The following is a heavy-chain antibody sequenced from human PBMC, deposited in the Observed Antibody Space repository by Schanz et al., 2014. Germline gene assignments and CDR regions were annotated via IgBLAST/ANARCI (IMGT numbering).Heavy chain of an antibody. J-gene: IGHJ4*02. Sequence: EVQLVESGGGLVQPGGSLRLSCAASGFTFSNYWMSWVRQAPGKGLEWVAFLSFDSRHIYYADSVKGRFTISRDNAKSSLHLQINSLRADDTAVYYCAKDVVGATYGGGHYFDYWGQGTLVTVSS. V-gene: IGHV3-21*04. CDR1: GFTFSNYW. CDR3: AKDVVGATYGGGHYFDY. CDR2: LSFDSRHI. D-gene: IGHD1-26*01.